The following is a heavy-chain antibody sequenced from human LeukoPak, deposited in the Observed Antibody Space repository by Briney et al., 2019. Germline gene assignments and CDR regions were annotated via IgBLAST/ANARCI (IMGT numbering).Heavy chain of an antibody. CDR3: ARASPSDYDFWSGYYYYYYMDV. CDR1: GGTFSSYA. D-gene: IGHD3-3*01. J-gene: IGHJ6*03. CDR2: IIPIFGTA. Sequence: GSSVKVSCKASGGTFSSYAISWVRQAPGQGLEWMGGIIPIFGTANYAQKFQGRVTITTDESTSTAYVELSSLRSEDTAVYYCARASPSDYDFWSGYYYYYYMDVWGKGTTVTVSS. V-gene: IGHV1-69*05.